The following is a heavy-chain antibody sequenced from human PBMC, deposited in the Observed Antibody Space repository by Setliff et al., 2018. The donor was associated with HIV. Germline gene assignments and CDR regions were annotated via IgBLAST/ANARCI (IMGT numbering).Heavy chain of an antibody. CDR2: IYHSGST. Sequence: PSETLSLTCAVSGYSISSGYYWGWIRQPPGKGLEWIGSIYHSGSTYYNPSLKSRVTISVDTSKNQFSLKLTSVTAADTAVYYCARRGAYGYDYFDYWGPGILVTVSS. J-gene: IGHJ4*02. D-gene: IGHD5-12*01. V-gene: IGHV4-38-2*01. CDR1: GYSISSGYY. CDR3: ARRGAYGYDYFDY.